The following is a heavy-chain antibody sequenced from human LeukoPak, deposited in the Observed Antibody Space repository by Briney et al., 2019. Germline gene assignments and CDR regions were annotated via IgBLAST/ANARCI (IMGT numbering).Heavy chain of an antibody. CDR1: GGSISSYY. J-gene: IGHJ4*02. V-gene: IGHV4-59*01. Sequence: SETLSLTCTVSGGSISSYYWSWIRQPPGKGLEWIGYIYYSGSTNYNPSLKSRVTVSVDTSKNQSSLKLSSVTAADTAVYYCARVSYYDSSGYYRFDYWGQGTLVTVSS. D-gene: IGHD3-22*01. CDR3: ARVSYYDSSGYYRFDY. CDR2: IYYSGST.